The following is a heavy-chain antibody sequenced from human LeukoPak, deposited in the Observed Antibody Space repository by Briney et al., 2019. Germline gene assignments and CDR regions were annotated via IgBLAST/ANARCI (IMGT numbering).Heavy chain of an antibody. V-gene: IGHV1-2*02. CDR1: GYTFTGYY. J-gene: IGHJ4*02. CDR2: INPNSGGT. D-gene: IGHD1-26*01. Sequence: GASVNVSCKASGYTFTGYYMHWVRQAPGQGLEWMGWINPNSGGTNYAQKFQGRVTMTRDTSISTAYMELSRLRSDDTAVYYCARARVGATGYWGQGTLVTVSS. CDR3: ARARVGATGY.